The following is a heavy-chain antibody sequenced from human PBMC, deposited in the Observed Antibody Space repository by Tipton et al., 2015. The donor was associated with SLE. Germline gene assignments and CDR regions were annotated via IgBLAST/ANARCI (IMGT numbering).Heavy chain of an antibody. CDR1: GGSISSYY. D-gene: IGHD3-22*01. CDR3: AGDYYDSSGLFDY. J-gene: IGHJ4*02. CDR2: IYYSGST. Sequence: TLSLTCTVSGGSISSYYWSWIRQPPGKGLEWIGYIYYSGSTNYNPSLKSRVTISVDTSKNQFSLKLGSVTAADTAVYYCAGDYYDSSGLFDYWGQGTLVTVSS. V-gene: IGHV4-59*08.